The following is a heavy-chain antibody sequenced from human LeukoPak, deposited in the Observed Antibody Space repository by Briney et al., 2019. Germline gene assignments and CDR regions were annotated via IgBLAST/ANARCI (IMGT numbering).Heavy chain of an antibody. J-gene: IGHJ4*02. V-gene: IGHV3-13*01. D-gene: IGHD6-19*01. Sequence: GGSLRLSCAASGFTFSSYDMHWVRQATGKGLEWVSSIGTAGDTYYPGSVKGRFTISRENAKNSLYLQMNSLRAEDTAVYYCAKDKRDAAVAGKKTLDYWGQGTLVTVSS. CDR2: IGTAGDT. CDR1: GFTFSSYD. CDR3: AKDKRDAAVAGKKTLDY.